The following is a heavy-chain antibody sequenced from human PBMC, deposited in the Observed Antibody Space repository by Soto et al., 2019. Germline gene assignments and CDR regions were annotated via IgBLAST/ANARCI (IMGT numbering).Heavy chain of an antibody. CDR2: IKSDGSTT. J-gene: IGHJ4*02. CDR1: GFTFSKYW. Sequence: EVQLVESGGGLVQPGGSLRLSCAASGFTFSKYWMHWVRHAPGKGLFWVSRIKSDGSTTNYADSVKGRFTISRDNAKNTLYLQMNSLRAEDTAVYYCARDLGHGELADYWGQGTLVTVSS. V-gene: IGHV3-74*01. D-gene: IGHD3-10*01. CDR3: ARDLGHGELADY.